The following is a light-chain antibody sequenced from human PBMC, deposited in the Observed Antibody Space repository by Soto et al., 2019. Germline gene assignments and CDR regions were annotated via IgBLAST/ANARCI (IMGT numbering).Light chain of an antibody. CDR1: QIVSSN. J-gene: IGKJ2*01. Sequence: EIVLTQSPATLSVSPGERATLSCRVGQIVSSNLAWYQQKPGQAPRLLIYGASTRATGIPARFSGSGSGTEFTLTISSLQSEEFAVYYCQQYNNWPLEMYTFGQGTKLEIK. CDR3: QQYNNWPLEMYT. CDR2: GAS. V-gene: IGKV3-15*01.